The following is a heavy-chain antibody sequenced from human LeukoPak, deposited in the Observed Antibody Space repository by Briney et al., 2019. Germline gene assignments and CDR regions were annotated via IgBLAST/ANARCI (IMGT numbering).Heavy chain of an antibody. CDR2: ISSSSSYI. CDR3: ARDQCSGGSCYLVYFDY. CDR1: GFTFSSYS. J-gene: IGHJ4*02. Sequence: GGSLRLSCAASGFTFSSYSMNWVRQAPGKGLEWVSSISSSSSYIYYADSVKGRFTISRDNAKNSLYLQMNSLRAEDTAVYYCARDQCSGGSCYLVYFDYWGQGTLVTVSS. V-gene: IGHV3-21*01. D-gene: IGHD2-15*01.